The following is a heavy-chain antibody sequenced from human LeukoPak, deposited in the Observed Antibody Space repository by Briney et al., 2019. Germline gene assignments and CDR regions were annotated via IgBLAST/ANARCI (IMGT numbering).Heavy chain of an antibody. CDR2: ISWNSGSI. CDR3: AKDSQWLVPAGAFDI. V-gene: IGHV3-9*01. Sequence: GRSLRLSCAASGFTFDDYAMHWVRQAPGKGLEWVSGISWNSGSIVYADSVKGRFTISRDNAKNSLYLQMNSLRAEDTALYYCAKDSQWLVPAGAFDIWGQGTVVTVSS. CDR1: GFTFDDYA. J-gene: IGHJ3*02. D-gene: IGHD6-19*01.